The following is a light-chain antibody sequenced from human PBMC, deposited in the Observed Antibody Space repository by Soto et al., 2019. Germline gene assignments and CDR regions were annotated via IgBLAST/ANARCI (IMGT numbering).Light chain of an antibody. CDR2: GAS. Sequence: EIVLTQSPGTLSLSPGERATLPCGVSESVNNNYLSWYQQKPGQAPRLLIYGASSRATGIPDRFSGSGPGTDFTLTISRLESEDFAVYYCQVYGRSPLNLTFGPGTKVDIK. CDR1: ESVNNNY. V-gene: IGKV3-20*01. CDR3: QVYGRSPLNLT. J-gene: IGKJ1*01.